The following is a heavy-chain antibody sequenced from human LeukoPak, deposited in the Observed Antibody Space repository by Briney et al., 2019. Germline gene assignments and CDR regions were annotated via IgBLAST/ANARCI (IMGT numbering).Heavy chain of an antibody. D-gene: IGHD6-25*01. J-gene: IGHJ3*02. Sequence: GGSLRLSCAASGFTFSSYAMSWVRQAPGKGLEWVSAISGSGGSTYYADSVKGRFTISRENAKNSLYLQMNSLRAGDTAVYYCARGGGGSDDAFDIWGQGTMVTVSS. V-gene: IGHV3-23*01. CDR3: ARGGGGSDDAFDI. CDR1: GFTFSSYA. CDR2: ISGSGGST.